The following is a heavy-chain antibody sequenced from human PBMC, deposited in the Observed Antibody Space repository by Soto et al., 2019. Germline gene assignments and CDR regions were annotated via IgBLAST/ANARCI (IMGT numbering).Heavy chain of an antibody. J-gene: IGHJ4*02. Sequence: EVQLVESGGALAQPGGSLRLSCAASEFTFDDYGMHCVRQAPGKGLEWVSGIRWNSGNIGYADSVKSRFTISRDNAEKALYLKMNSLRTEDSVLYYGAKAVNYGGMTRTYFDYWGQGTLVTVSS. V-gene: IGHV3-9*01. CDR1: EFTFDDYG. CDR2: IRWNSGNI. CDR3: AKAVNYGGMTRTYFDY. D-gene: IGHD4-17*01.